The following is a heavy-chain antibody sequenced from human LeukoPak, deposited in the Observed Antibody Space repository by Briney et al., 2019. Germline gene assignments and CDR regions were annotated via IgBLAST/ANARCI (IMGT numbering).Heavy chain of an antibody. CDR1: GFTFSSYA. V-gene: IGHV3-23*01. J-gene: IGHJ4*02. CDR3: AKRGLTGLNEGFDY. Sequence: PGGSLRLSCAASGFTFSSYAMSWVRQAPGKGLEWVSAVGGSGRSTYYADSVKGRFTISRDNSENMLYLQMNSLRAEDTAIYYCAKRGLTGLNEGFDYWGQGTLVTVSS. CDR2: VGGSGRST. D-gene: IGHD1-1*01.